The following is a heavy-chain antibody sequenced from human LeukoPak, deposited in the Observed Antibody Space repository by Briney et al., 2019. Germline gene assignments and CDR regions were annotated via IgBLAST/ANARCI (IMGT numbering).Heavy chain of an antibody. D-gene: IGHD3-10*01. J-gene: IGHJ4*02. Sequence: SVKVSCKASGGTFSSYAISWVRQAPGQGLEWMGRIIPILGIANYAQKFQGRVTITADKSTSTAYMELSSLRSEDTAVYYCARDPNGSGSYYLYLVYWGQGTLVTVSS. CDR2: IIPILGIA. CDR3: ARDPNGSGSYYLYLVY. V-gene: IGHV1-69*04. CDR1: GGTFSSYA.